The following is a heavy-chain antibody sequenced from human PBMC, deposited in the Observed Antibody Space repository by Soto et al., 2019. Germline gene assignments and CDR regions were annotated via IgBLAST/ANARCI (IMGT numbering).Heavy chain of an antibody. J-gene: IGHJ4*02. CDR1: VFTFSSYG. CDR3: AKGRHAAAGPPFDY. Sequence: GGSLRLSCAACVFTFSSYGMHWVRQAPGKWLEWLAVISYDGSNKXXADSVKGRXTISRYNSKNTXDLQKXRLRAEDTAVYYCAKGRHAAAGPPFDYWGQGX. D-gene: IGHD6-13*01. V-gene: IGHV3-30*18. CDR2: ISYDGSNK.